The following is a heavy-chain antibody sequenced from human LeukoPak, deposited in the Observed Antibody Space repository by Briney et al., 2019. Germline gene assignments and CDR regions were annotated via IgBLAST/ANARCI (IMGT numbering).Heavy chain of an antibody. J-gene: IGHJ6*02. D-gene: IGHD3-3*01. CDR2: ISGSGGST. CDR1: GLTVNNNY. CDR3: AKDQTPESSYYDFWSGYLYYYYGMDV. V-gene: IGHV3-23*01. Sequence: GGSLRLSCAASGLTVNNNYMSWVRQAPGKGLEWVSAISGSGGSTYYADSVKGRFTISRDNSKNTLYLQMNSLRAEDTAVYYCAKDQTPESSYYDFWSGYLYYYYGMDVWGQGTTVTVSS.